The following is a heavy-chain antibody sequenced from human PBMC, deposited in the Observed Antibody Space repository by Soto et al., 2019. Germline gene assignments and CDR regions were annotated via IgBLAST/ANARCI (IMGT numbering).Heavy chain of an antibody. CDR3: ATDRDGYKVDAFDI. J-gene: IGHJ3*02. V-gene: IGHV1-24*01. CDR1: GYTLTDLS. Sequence: ASVKVSCKVSGYTLTDLSMHWVRQAPGKGLEWMGGFDPEDGETIYAQKFQGRVTMTEDTSTDTAYMELSSLRSEDTAVYYCATDRDGYKVDAFDIWGQGTMVTVSS. D-gene: IGHD2-21*01. CDR2: FDPEDGET.